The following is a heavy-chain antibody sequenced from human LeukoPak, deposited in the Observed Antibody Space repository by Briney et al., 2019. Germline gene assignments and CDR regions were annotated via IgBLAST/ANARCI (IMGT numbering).Heavy chain of an antibody. J-gene: IGHJ6*03. V-gene: IGHV4-39*07. Sequence: KASETLSLTCTVSGGSISSSSYYWGWIRQPPGKGLEWIGSIYYSGSTYYNPSLKSRVTISVDTSKNQFSLKLSSVTAADTAVYYCARVGFLGTPYYYYMDVWGKGTTVTVSS. CDR2: IYYSGST. CDR3: ARVGFLGTPYYYYMDV. CDR1: GGSISSSSYY. D-gene: IGHD3-3*01.